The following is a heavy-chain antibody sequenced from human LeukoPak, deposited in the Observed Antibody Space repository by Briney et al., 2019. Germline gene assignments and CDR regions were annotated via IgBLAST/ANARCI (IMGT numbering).Heavy chain of an antibody. Sequence: SETLSLTCTVSGGSFSSYYWSWIRQPAGKGLEWIGRIYTSGSTNYNPSFKSRATMSVDTSKNQFSLKLSSVTAADTAVYYRAFRPIVVVPAAIGGNYYGMDVWGQGTTVTVSS. CDR1: GGSFSSYY. D-gene: IGHD2-2*01. CDR3: AFRPIVVVPAAIGGNYYGMDV. V-gene: IGHV4-4*07. J-gene: IGHJ6*02. CDR2: IYTSGST.